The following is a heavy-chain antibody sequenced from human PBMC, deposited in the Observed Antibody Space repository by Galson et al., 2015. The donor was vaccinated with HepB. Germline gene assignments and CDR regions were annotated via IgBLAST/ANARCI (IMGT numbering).Heavy chain of an antibody. Sequence: SLRLSCAASGFTFSSYAMSWVRQAPGKGLEWVSVISTSGGSTYYADSVKGRFTISRDNSKNTLFLQMNSLRAEDTAVYYCAKDREYSGSCLGDFDYWGQGTLVTVSS. CDR1: GFTFSSYA. D-gene: IGHD1-26*01. V-gene: IGHV3-23*01. CDR3: AKDREYSGSCLGDFDY. J-gene: IGHJ4*02. CDR2: ISTSGGST.